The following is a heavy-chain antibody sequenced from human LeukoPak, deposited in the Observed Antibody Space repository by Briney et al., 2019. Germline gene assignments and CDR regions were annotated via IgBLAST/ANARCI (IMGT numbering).Heavy chain of an antibody. J-gene: IGHJ6*02. Sequence: ASVKVSCKVSGYTLTELSMHWVRQAPGKGLEWMGGFDPEDGETIYAQKFQGRVTMTEDTSTDTAYMELSSLRSEDTAVYYCASRVTHPLGMDVWGQGTTVTVSS. CDR3: ASRVTHPLGMDV. V-gene: IGHV1-24*01. CDR2: FDPEDGET. D-gene: IGHD1-14*01. CDR1: GYTLTELS.